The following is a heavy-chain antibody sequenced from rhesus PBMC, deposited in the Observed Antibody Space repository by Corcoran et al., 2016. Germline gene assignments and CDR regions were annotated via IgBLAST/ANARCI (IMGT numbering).Heavy chain of an antibody. J-gene: IGHJ4*01. D-gene: IGHD6-25*01. Sequence: EVQLAESGGDLAKPGGCLRLSCAASGFTFSDYYMDWVRQAPGRGREWGRRISNSGDSTGIADAVKCRGTVSRDNAQNTLILEMNSLTPEDKAVYYGGRADFGIDYWGQGVLVTVSS. CDR1: GFTFSDYY. CDR2: ISNSGDST. V-gene: IGHV3-178*01. CDR3: GRADFGIDY.